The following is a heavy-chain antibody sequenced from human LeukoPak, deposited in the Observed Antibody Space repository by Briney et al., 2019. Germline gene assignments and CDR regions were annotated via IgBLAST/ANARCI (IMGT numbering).Heavy chain of an antibody. V-gene: IGHV3-64D*09. D-gene: IGHD6-19*01. CDR1: GFTFSSYE. CDR3: VKDQGVGSVGEWLAFDY. CDR2: ISSNGGNT. Sequence: GGSLRLSCAASGFTFSSYEMNWVRQAPGKGLEYVSAISSNGGNTHYADSVKGRFTISGDNSKNTLYLQMSSLRAEDTAIYYCVKDQGVGSVGEWLAFDYWGQGTLVTVSS. J-gene: IGHJ4*02.